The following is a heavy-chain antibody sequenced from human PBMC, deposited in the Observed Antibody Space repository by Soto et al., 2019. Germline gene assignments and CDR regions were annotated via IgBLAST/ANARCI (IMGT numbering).Heavy chain of an antibody. CDR3: TGGYSYGRFDY. J-gene: IGHJ4*02. CDR1: GGSISSYY. V-gene: IGHV4-59*08. CDR2: IYYSGST. Sequence: ETLSLTCTVSGGSISSYYWSWIRQPPGKGLEWIGYIYYSGSTNYNPSLKSRVTISVDTSKNQFSLKLSSVTAADTAVYYCTGGYSYGRFDYWGQGTLVTVSS. D-gene: IGHD5-18*01.